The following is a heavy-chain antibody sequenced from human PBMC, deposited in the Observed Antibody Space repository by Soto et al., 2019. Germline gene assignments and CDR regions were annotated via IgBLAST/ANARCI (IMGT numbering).Heavy chain of an antibody. V-gene: IGHV4-39*01. D-gene: IGHD3-10*01. J-gene: IGHJ5*02. CDR2: IYYTGSA. CDR1: GGSISSSNHY. CDR3: ARRGLVWFGEPKRWFDP. Sequence: PSETLSLTCTVSGGSISSSNHYWGWIRQPPGKGLEWIASIYYTGSAYYNPSLKSRVVISVDTSKNQFSLRLKSVTAADAAVYYCARRGLVWFGEPKRWFDPWGQGTLVTVSS.